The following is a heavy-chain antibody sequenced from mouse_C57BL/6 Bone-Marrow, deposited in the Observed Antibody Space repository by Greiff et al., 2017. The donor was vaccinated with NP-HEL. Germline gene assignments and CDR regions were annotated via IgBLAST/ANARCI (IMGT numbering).Heavy chain of an antibody. V-gene: IGHV1-59*01. J-gene: IGHJ3*01. CDR3: ARFAY. Sequence: QVQLQQPGAELVRPGTSVKLSCKASGYTFTSYWMHWVKQRPGQGLEWIGVIDPSDSYTNYNQKFKGKSTLTVDKSSSTAYMQLSSLTSEDSAVYYCARFAYWGQGTLVTVSA. CDR2: IDPSDSYT. CDR1: GYTFTSYW.